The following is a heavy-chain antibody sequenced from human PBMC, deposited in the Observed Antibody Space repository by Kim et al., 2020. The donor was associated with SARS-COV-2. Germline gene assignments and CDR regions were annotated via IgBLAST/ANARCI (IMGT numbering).Heavy chain of an antibody. V-gene: IGHV4-31*03. CDR1: GGSISSGGYY. J-gene: IGHJ6*02. Sequence: SETLSLTCTVSGGSISSGGYYWSWIRQHPGKGLEWIGYIYYSGSTYYNPSLKSRVTISVDTSKNQFSLKLSSVTAADTAVYYCARDRYSGSYYVNYYYGMDVWGQGTTVTVSS. CDR2: IYYSGST. CDR3: ARDRYSGSYYVNYYYGMDV. D-gene: IGHD1-26*01.